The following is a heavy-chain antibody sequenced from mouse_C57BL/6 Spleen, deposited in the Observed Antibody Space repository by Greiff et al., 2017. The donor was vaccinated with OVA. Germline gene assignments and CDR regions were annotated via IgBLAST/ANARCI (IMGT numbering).Heavy chain of an antibody. J-gene: IGHJ3*01. D-gene: IGHD1-1*01. Sequence: VQLQQSGAELVRPGASVKLSCTASGFNIKDDYMHWVKQRPEQGLEWIGWIDPENGDTEYASKFQGKATITADTSANTAYLQLSSLTSEDTAVYYCTVYDYGSRVAYWGQGTLVTVSA. CDR1: GFNIKDDY. CDR2: IDPENGDT. V-gene: IGHV14-4*01. CDR3: TVYDYGSRVAY.